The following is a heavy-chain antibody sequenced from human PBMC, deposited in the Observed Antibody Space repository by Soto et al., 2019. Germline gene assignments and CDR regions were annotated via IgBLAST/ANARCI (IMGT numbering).Heavy chain of an antibody. D-gene: IGHD3-3*01. CDR2: ISGSGGST. CDR1: GFTFSSYA. CDR3: ATQTELSLGGYYDFWSGYEFPRFGSK. V-gene: IGHV3-23*01. Sequence: GGSLRLSCAASGFTFSSYAMSWVRQAPGKGLEWVSAISGSGGSTYYADSVKGRFTISRDNSKNTLYLQLNSLRAQDTPVYYRATQTELSLGGYYDFWSGYEFPRFGSKWGQGTLVTVSS. J-gene: IGHJ4*02.